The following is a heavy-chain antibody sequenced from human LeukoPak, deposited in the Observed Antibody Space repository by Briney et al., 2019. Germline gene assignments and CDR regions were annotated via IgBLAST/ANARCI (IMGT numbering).Heavy chain of an antibody. V-gene: IGHV3-11*04. CDR1: GFTFSNYY. J-gene: IGHJ4*02. CDR3: ARSMVRGVILFDY. Sequence: GGSLRLSCAASGFTFSNYYMSWIRQAPGKGLEWVSYISSSGSTIYYTDSVKGRFTISRDNAKKSLYLQMNSLRGEDTAVYYCARSMVRGVILFDYWGQGTLVTVSS. D-gene: IGHD3-10*01. CDR2: ISSSGSTI.